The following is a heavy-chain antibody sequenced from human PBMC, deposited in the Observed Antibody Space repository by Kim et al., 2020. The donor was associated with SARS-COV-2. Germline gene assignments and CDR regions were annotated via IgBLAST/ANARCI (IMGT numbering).Heavy chain of an antibody. CDR3: ARDRVLEVGEFPRYFDY. CDR2: ISSSSSYI. CDR1: GFTFNSYS. Sequence: GGSLRLSCAASGFTFNSYSMNWVRQAPGKGLEWVSSISSSSSYIYYADSVKGRFTISRDNAKNSLYLQMNSLRAEDTAVYYCARDRVLEVGEFPRYFDYRGQGTLVTVSS. J-gene: IGHJ4*02. V-gene: IGHV3-21*01. D-gene: IGHD3-10*01.